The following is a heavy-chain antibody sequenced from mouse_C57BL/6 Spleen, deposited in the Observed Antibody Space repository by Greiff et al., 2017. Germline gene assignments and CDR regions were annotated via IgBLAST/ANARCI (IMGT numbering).Heavy chain of an antibody. V-gene: IGHV5-17*01. Sequence: EVMLVESGGGLVKPGGSLKLSCAASGFTFSDYGMHWVRQAPEKGLEWVAYISSGSSTIYYADTVKGRFTISRDNAKKPLFLQMTSLRSEDTAMYYCARGYPQGYFDVWGTGTTVTVSS. CDR3: ARGYPQGYFDV. J-gene: IGHJ1*03. CDR1: GFTFSDYG. D-gene: IGHD1-2*01. CDR2: ISSGSSTI.